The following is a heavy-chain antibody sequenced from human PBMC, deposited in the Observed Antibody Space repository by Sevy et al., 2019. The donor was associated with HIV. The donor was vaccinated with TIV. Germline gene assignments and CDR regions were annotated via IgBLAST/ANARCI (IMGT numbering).Heavy chain of an antibody. V-gene: IGHV1-24*01. D-gene: IGHD2-2*01. CDR2: FDPEDGET. J-gene: IGHJ6*02. CDR3: AMPLVVPAADYYYYGMDV. Sequence: ASVKVSCKVSGYTLTELSMHWVRQAPGKGLEWMGGFDPEDGETIYAQKFQGRVTMTEDTSTDPAYMELSSLRSEDTAVYYCAMPLVVPAADYYYYGMDVWGQGTTVTVSS. CDR1: GYTLTELS.